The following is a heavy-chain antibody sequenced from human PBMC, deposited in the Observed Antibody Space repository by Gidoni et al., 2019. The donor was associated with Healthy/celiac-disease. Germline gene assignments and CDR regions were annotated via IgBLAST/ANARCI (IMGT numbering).Heavy chain of an antibody. CDR3: ARSIVVVSYYYYYGMDV. Sequence: QVQLVESGGGVVQPGRSLRLSCAASGFTFSSYAMHWVRQAPGKGLEWVAVISYDGSNKYYADSVKGRFTISRDNSKNTLYLQMNSLRAEDTAVYYCARSIVVVSYYYYYGMDVWGQGTTVTVSS. CDR2: ISYDGSNK. V-gene: IGHV3-30*04. CDR1: GFTFSSYA. D-gene: IGHD3-22*01. J-gene: IGHJ6*02.